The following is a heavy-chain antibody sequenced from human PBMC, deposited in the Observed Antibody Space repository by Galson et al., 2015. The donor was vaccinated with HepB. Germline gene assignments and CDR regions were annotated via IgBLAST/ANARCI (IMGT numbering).Heavy chain of an antibody. CDR2: IAPTDSYT. D-gene: IGHD6-19*01. CDR1: GYSFTSYW. V-gene: IGHV5-10-1*01. Sequence: QSGAEVKKPGESLRISCKGSGYSFTSYWNNWVRQMPGKGLEWMGTIAPTDSYTKYSLSFQGHVTISVDKSISTAYLQWSSLKASDTAMYYCARHREQWLILDLYFDLWGRGTLVTVSS. J-gene: IGHJ2*01. CDR3: ARHREQWLILDLYFDL.